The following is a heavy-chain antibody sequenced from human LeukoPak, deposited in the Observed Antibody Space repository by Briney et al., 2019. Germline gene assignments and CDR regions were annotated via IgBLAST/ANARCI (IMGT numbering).Heavy chain of an antibody. D-gene: IGHD2-2*01. CDR2: VDYNGAT. Sequence: PSETLSLTCSVSGASISRDHWNWVRQLPGKRLEWIGNVDYNGATKYNPSLSSRITISLDTSKNLFSLHLTSVTAADTAHYFCTRGYETFDYWGQGRLITVSS. CDR1: GASISRDH. V-gene: IGHV4-59*01. J-gene: IGHJ4*02. CDR3: TRGYETFDY.